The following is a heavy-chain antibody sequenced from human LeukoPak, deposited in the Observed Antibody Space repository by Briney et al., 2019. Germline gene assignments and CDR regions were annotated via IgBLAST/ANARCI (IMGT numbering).Heavy chain of an antibody. Sequence: GGSLRLSCAASGFTFSNAWMSWVRQAPGKGLEWVGRIKSKTDGGTTDYAAPVKGRFTISRDDSKNTQYLQMNSLKTEDTAVYYCTTGGLDYDFWSGYYTAPSYWGQGTLVTVSS. J-gene: IGHJ4*02. CDR2: IKSKTDGGTT. D-gene: IGHD3-3*01. V-gene: IGHV3-15*01. CDR1: GFTFSNAW. CDR3: TTGGLDYDFWSGYYTAPSY.